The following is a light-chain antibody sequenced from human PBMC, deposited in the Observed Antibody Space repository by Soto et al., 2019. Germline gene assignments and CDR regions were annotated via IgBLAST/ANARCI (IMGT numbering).Light chain of an antibody. CDR1: SNDVGGYEY. Sequence: QSALTQPASVSGSPGQSITISCTGTSNDVGGYEYVSWYQQYPGKAPKLVISEVSNRPSGVAHRFSGARSCNTASLTISGRLAEDEADYHCCSYSGNTTLVFGGGTKLTVL. CDR3: CSYSGNTTLV. J-gene: IGLJ3*02. CDR2: EVS. V-gene: IGLV2-14*01.